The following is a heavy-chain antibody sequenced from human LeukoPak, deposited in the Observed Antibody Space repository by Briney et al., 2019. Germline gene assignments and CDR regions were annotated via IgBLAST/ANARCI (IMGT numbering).Heavy chain of an antibody. J-gene: IGHJ4*02. D-gene: IGHD6-13*01. V-gene: IGHV3-23*01. CDR2: ISGSGGST. CDR1: GFTFSRYA. CDR3: AKSRAAIAAAATDY. Sequence: GGSLRLSCAASGFTFSRYAMSWVRQAPGKGLEWVSAISGSGGSTYYADSVKGRFTISRDNSKNTLYLQMNSLRAEDTAVYYCAKSRAAIAAAATDYWGQGTLVTVSS.